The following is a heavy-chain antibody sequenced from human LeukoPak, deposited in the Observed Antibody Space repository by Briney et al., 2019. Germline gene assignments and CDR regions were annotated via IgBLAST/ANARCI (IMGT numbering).Heavy chain of an antibody. CDR1: GYTFTDYY. J-gene: IGHJ4*02. V-gene: IGHV1-46*01. CDR2: INPSGGST. D-gene: IGHD4-17*01. CDR3: ARDLVQYGDYPDFDY. Sequence: ASVKISCKVSGYTFTDYYMHWVRQAPGQGLEWMGIINPSGGSTSYAQKFQGRVTMTRDTSTSTVYMELSSLRSEDTAVYYCARDLVQYGDYPDFDYWGQGTLVTVSS.